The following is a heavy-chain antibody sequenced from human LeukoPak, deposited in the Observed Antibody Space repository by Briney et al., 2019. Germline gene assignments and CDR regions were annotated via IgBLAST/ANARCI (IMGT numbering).Heavy chain of an antibody. CDR3: ARDTYYYDSSGYPNAFDI. Sequence: ASVKVSCKASGYTFTGYYMHWVRQAPGQGLEWMGWINPNSGGTNYAQKFQGRVTMTRDTSISTAYMELSRLRSEDTAVYYCARDTYYYDSSGYPNAFDIWGQGTMVTVSS. CDR2: INPNSGGT. CDR1: GYTFTGYY. J-gene: IGHJ3*02. V-gene: IGHV1-2*02. D-gene: IGHD3-22*01.